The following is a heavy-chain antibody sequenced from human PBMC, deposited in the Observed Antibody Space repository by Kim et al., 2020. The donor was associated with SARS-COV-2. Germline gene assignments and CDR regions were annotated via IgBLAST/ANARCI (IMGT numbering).Heavy chain of an antibody. J-gene: IGHJ3*01. CDR2: INHSGSI. CDR3: ARRVRGVNDAFDV. V-gene: IGHV4-34*01. CDR1: GGSFSDYY. Sequence: SETLSLTCVVYGGSFSDYYWSWIRQPPGKGLEWIGEINHSGSINYKSSLKSRVTISVDTAKNQFSLKLRSVTAADTAVYYCARRVRGVNDAFDVWGQGT. D-gene: IGHD3-10*01.